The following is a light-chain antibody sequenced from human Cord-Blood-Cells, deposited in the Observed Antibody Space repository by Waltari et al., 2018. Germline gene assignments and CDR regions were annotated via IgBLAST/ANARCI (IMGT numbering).Light chain of an antibody. CDR1: QSISSY. CDR3: QQGYSTPYS. CDR2: AAS. J-gene: IGKJ2*03. V-gene: IGKV1-39*01. Sequence: DIQWTQSPSSLSASVGDRVPIPCRASQSISSYLNWYQQKPGKAPKLLIYAASSLQSGVPARFSGSGSGTDFTLNISSLQPEDFATYYCQQGYSTPYSFGQGTKLEIK.